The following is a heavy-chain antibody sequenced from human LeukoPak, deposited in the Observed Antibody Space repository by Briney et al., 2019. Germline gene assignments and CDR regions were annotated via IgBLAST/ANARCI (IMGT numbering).Heavy chain of an antibody. CDR2: IYYSGST. D-gene: IGHD6-13*01. Sequence: PSETLSLTCTVSGGSISSYYWSWIRQPPGKGLEWIGYIYYSGSTNYNPSLKSRVTISVDTSKNQFSLKLSSVTAADTAVYYCARDAAAAGKGIDYWGQGTLVTVSS. CDR3: ARDAAAAGKGIDY. CDR1: GGSISSYY. V-gene: IGHV4-59*12. J-gene: IGHJ4*02.